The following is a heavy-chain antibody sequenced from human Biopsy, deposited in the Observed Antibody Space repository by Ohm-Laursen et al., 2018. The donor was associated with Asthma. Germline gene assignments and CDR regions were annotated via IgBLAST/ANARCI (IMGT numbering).Heavy chain of an antibody. J-gene: IGHJ6*02. CDR2: PHHRGYT. V-gene: IGHV4-34*01. D-gene: IGHD1-26*01. CDR3: AGGSSSRLSQWELLVSGGKRAHSYYGMDV. Sequence: TLSLTCAVYGGSFSSNYWSWIRQTPGKGLEWLGDPHHRGYTKHHPALPRRLAFSLDTSKNQFSLRLTSVTAADTAVYYCAGGSSSRLSQWELLVSGGKRAHSYYGMDVWGQGTTVTVSS. CDR1: GGSFSSNY.